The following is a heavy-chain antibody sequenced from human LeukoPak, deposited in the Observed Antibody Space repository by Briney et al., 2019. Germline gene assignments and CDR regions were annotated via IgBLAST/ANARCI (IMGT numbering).Heavy chain of an antibody. D-gene: IGHD3-16*01. V-gene: IGHV4-61*02. J-gene: IGHJ6*03. CDR3: ARETSQKGAHYMDV. CDR1: GGSSSSGSCH. Sequence: PSETLSPTCTVSGGSSSSGSCHWSWIRQPAGKALELIGRSYPSGSTNYDPSLKSRVTISVDTTTNQFSMKLSSVTAADTAVYYCARETSQKGAHYMDVWGKGTTVTVSS. CDR2: SYPSGST.